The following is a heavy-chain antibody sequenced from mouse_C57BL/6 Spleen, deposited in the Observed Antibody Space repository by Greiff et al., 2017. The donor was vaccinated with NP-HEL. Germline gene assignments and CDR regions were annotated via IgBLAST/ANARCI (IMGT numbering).Heavy chain of an antibody. CDR3: ARRYYYGSSYDWYFDV. D-gene: IGHD1-1*01. J-gene: IGHJ1*03. V-gene: IGHV1-39*01. Sequence: EVQLQQSGPELVKPGASVKISCKASGYSFTDYNMNWVKQSNGKSLEWIGVINPNYGTTSYNQKFKGKATLTVEQSSSTAYMQLNSLTSEDSAVYYGARRYYYGSSYDWYFDVWGTGTTVTVAS. CDR2: INPNYGTT. CDR1: GYSFTDYN.